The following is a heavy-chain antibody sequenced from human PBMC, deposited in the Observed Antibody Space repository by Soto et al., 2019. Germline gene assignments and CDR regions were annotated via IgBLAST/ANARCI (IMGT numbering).Heavy chain of an antibody. CDR2: IYSSGST. Sequence: PEETLSLTCTVSGGSSSSWYWNWIRQSPGKGLEWIGYIYSSGSTHCNPSLQNRVTISIDTSKNQVSLKVNSVTAADTAVYYCARDHPHSYGVYYFDYWGQGTPVTAPQ. CDR3: ARDHPHSYGVYYFDY. J-gene: IGHJ4*02. V-gene: IGHV4-59*01. CDR1: GGSSSSWY. D-gene: IGHD5-18*01.